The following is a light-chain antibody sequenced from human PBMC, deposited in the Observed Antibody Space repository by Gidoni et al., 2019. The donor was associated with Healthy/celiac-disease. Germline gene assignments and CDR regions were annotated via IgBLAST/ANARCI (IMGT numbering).Light chain of an antibody. CDR1: QSISSW. J-gene: IGKJ1*01. CDR2: DAS. V-gene: IGKV1-5*01. Sequence: DIQMTQSPSTLSASVGDRVTITCRASQSISSWLAWYQQNPGKAPKLLIYDASSLESGVPSRFSGSGSGTEFTLTISSLQPDDFATYYCQQYNRTFGQGTKVEIK. CDR3: QQYNRT.